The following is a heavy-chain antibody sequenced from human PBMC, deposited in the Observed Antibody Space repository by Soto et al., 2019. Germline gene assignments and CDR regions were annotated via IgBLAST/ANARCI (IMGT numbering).Heavy chain of an antibody. J-gene: IGHJ4*02. Sequence: QVQLVQSGAVVKKPGASVKVSCKASGYTFTSYGISWVRQAPGQGLEWMGWISAYNGNTNYAQKLQGRVTMTTDTSTSKAYMELRSLRSDDTAVYYCARDEGNYYGSGTIWWFDYWGQGTLVTVSS. CDR2: ISAYNGNT. CDR3: ARDEGNYYGSGTIWWFDY. D-gene: IGHD3-10*01. CDR1: GYTFTSYG. V-gene: IGHV1-18*01.